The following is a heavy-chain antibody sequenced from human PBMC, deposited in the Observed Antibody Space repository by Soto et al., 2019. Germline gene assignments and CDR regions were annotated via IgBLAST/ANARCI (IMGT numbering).Heavy chain of an antibody. D-gene: IGHD6-13*01. CDR2: ISGSGGST. CDR1: GFTFSSSA. Sequence: GGSMKLSCAASGFTFSSSALSWVRQAPGKGLEWVSAISGSGGSTYYADSVKGRFTISRDNSKNTLYLQMNSLRAEDTAVYYCAKRAAAGPVYWGQGTLVTVSS. V-gene: IGHV3-23*01. J-gene: IGHJ4*02. CDR3: AKRAAAGPVY.